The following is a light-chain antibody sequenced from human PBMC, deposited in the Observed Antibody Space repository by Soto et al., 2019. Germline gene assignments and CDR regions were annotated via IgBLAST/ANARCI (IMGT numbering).Light chain of an antibody. V-gene: IGKV3D-15*01. Sequence: EIVLTQSPDTLSVSPGERATLSCRASQTVGSNLAWYQQKPGQAPRLLIYGASTRASDTPARFSGSGSATEFALTISSLQSEDFAVYYCQQYNNWPITFGQGTRLENK. J-gene: IGKJ5*01. CDR1: QTVGSN. CDR2: GAS. CDR3: QQYNNWPIT.